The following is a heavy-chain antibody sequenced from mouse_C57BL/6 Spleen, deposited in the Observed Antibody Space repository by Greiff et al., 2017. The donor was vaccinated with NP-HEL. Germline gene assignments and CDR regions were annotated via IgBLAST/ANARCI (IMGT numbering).Heavy chain of an antibody. V-gene: IGHV14-1*01. CDR2: IDPDNGDT. J-gene: IGHJ4*01. D-gene: IGHD1-1*01. Sequence: VQLQQSGAELVRPGASVKLSCTASGYTITDDWMHWVKQRPEQGLEWIGRIDPDNGDTKYTPKFKGKATMTVDTSSSTAYLQLSSLTSEDTAVYCCTFVYYGSSYAMDYWGQGTSVTVSA. CDR3: TFVYYGSSYAMDY. CDR1: GYTITDDW.